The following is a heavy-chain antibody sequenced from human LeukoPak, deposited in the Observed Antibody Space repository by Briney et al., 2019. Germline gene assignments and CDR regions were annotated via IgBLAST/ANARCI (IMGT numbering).Heavy chain of an antibody. Sequence: GGSLRLSCAASGFTFSSYSMNWVRQAPGKGLEWVSSISSSSSYIYYADSVKGRFTISRDNAKNSLYLQMNSLRAEDTAVYYCARDLIAVAGTAAFDIWGQGTMVTDSS. D-gene: IGHD6-19*01. V-gene: IGHV3-21*01. CDR3: ARDLIAVAGTAAFDI. J-gene: IGHJ3*02. CDR2: ISSSSSYI. CDR1: GFTFSSYS.